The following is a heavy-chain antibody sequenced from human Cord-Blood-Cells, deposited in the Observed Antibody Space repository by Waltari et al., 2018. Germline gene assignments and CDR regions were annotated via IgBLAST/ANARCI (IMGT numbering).Heavy chain of an antibody. CDR3: ARDRRVLQWGSWGDSFDI. Sequence: QVQLVQSGAEVKKPGASVKVSCKASGYTFTSYGISWVRQAPGQGLEWMGWISAYNGNTNYAEKLQGRVTMTTDTPTSAAHMALRSLGSDDTAVYYFARDRRVLQWGSWGDSFDIWGQGTMVTVSS. V-gene: IGHV1-18*04. CDR1: GYTFTSYG. CDR2: ISAYNGNT. D-gene: IGHD4-4*01. J-gene: IGHJ3*02.